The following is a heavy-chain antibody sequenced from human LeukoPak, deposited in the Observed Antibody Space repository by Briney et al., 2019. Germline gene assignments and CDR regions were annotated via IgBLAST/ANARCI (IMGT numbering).Heavy chain of an antibody. J-gene: IGHJ4*02. V-gene: IGHV3-74*01. CDR3: ARGLTQIPRLATGLGH. CDR1: GNYW. Sequence: GGSLRLSCAASGNYWMHWVRQAPGTGLVWVSHINSDGSWTSYADSVKGRFTISRDNSKNTLYLEMNSLRAEDTAVYYCARGLTQIPRLATGLGHWGQGTLVTVSS. D-gene: IGHD2-21*02. CDR2: INSDGSWT.